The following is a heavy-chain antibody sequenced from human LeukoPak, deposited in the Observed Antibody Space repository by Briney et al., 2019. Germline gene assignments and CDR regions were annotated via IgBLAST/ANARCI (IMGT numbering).Heavy chain of an antibody. CDR1: GFTFSSYA. CDR3: ARPSSGDYDY. CDR2: LSGGGGST. V-gene: IGHV3-23*01. Sequence: GGSLRLSCAASGFTFSSYAMSWVRQAPGKGLDWVSGLSGGGGSTYYADSVKGRFTISRDNSKNTLYLQMNSLRAEDTAVYYCARPSSGDYDYWGQGTLVTVSS. D-gene: IGHD1-26*01. J-gene: IGHJ4*02.